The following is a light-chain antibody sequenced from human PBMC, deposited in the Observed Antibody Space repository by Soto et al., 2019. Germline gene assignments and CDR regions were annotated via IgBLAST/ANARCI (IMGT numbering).Light chain of an antibody. CDR1: QGIGVY. J-gene: IGKJ4*01. CDR2: AAS. CDR3: QKYNNAPLT. Sequence: DIQMTQSPSSLSASLGDRVTITCRASQGIGVYLAWFQQKPGKVPKLLIYAASTLQSGVPSRFSGSGSGTDVTLTITSLQPKDVATYYCQKYNNAPLTFGGGTKVEIK. V-gene: IGKV1-27*01.